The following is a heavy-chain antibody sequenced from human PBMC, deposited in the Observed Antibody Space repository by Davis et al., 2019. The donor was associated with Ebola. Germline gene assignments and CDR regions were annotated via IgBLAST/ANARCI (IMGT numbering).Heavy chain of an antibody. CDR1: GFTFSSYA. D-gene: IGHD3-10*01. J-gene: IGHJ4*02. CDR3: ARDLEFYGSGSYHNNPD. V-gene: IGHV3-30*04. Sequence: GGSLRLSCAASGFTFSSYAMHWVRQAPGKGLEWVAVISYDGSNKYYADSVKGRFTISRDNSKNTLYLQMNSLRAEDTAVYYCARDLEFYGSGSYHNNPDWGQGTLVTVSS. CDR2: ISYDGSNK.